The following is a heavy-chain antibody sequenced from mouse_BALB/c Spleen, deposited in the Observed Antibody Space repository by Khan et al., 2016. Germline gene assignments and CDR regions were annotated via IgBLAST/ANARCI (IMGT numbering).Heavy chain of an antibody. J-gene: IGHJ4*01. CDR3: ARTADTLYYAMDY. Sequence: VQLKESGPGLVKPSQSLSLTCTVTGYSITSDYAWNWIRQFPGNKLEWMGYISYSGSTSYNPSLKSRISITRDTSKNHFFLQLNSVTTEDTATYYCARTADTLYYAMDYWGQGTSVTVSS. CDR2: ISYSGST. CDR1: GYSITSDYA. D-gene: IGHD1-2*01. V-gene: IGHV3-2*02.